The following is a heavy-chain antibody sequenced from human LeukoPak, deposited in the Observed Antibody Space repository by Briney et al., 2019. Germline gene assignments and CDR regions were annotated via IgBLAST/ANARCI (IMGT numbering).Heavy chain of an antibody. CDR3: ARVVRLGKPAKFYMDV. D-gene: IGHD2-2*01. CDR2: INHSGST. J-gene: IGHJ6*04. V-gene: IGHV4-34*01. CDR1: GGSFSGYY. Sequence: SETLSLTCAVYGGSFSGYYWSWIRQPPGKGLEWIGEINHSGSTNYNPSLKSRVTISVDTSKNQFSLKLSSVTAADTAVYYCARVVRLGKPAKFYMDVWGKGTTVTISS.